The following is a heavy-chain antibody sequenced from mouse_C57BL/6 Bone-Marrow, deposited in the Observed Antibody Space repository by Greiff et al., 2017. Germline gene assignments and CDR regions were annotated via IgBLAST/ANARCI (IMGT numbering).Heavy chain of an antibody. J-gene: IGHJ2*01. Sequence: EVQLQQSGAELVKPGASVKLSCTASGFNIKDYYIHWVKQRTEQGLEWIGRIAPEDGETKYAPKFQDKATITADTASNTAYLQLSSLTSEDTAVYYCTRSLIYYGTNYWGQGTTLTVSS. D-gene: IGHD1-1*01. CDR1: GFNIKDYY. CDR3: TRSLIYYGTNY. V-gene: IGHV14-2*01. CDR2: IAPEDGET.